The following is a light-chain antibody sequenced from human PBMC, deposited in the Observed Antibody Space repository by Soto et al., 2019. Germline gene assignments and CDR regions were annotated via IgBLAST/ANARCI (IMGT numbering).Light chain of an antibody. CDR1: SSDVGGYSY. J-gene: IGLJ1*01. V-gene: IGLV2-11*01. Sequence: QSALTQPRSVSGSPGQSVTISCTGTSSDVGGYSYVSWYQQHPGKAPKLMIYDVSKRPSGVPDRFSGSKSGNTASLTISGLQAEDEADYYCCSSAGSYSCVFGTGTQLTVL. CDR2: DVS. CDR3: CSSAGSYSCV.